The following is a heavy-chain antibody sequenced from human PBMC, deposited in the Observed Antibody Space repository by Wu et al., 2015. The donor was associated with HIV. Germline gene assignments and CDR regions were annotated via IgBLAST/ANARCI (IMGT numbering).Heavy chain of an antibody. CDR2: INPSDGST. CDR3: ARGGHWSYSSYFDF. V-gene: IGHV1-46*04. CDR1: GYTLSNYY. J-gene: IGHJ4*02. D-gene: IGHD3-10*01. Sequence: QVQLVQSGAEVKKPGASVKVSCKTFGYTLSNYYIHWARQAPGQGLEWMGIINPSDGSTTYTQKLQGRVTMTRDTSTSTVYMELGSLGSEDTAVYYCARGGHWSYSSYFDFWGQGTLVTVSS.